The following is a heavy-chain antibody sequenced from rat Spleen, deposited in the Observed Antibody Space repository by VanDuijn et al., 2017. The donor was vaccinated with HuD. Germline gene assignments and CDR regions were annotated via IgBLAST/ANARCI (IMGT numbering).Heavy chain of an antibody. CDR3: ARRHYGYTDYFDY. Sequence: EVQLVESDGGLVQPGRSLELSCAASGFIFSNYGMAWVRQAPTKGLEWVATISSDGGRNFYRDSVKGRFTISRDNAKSTLSLQMDSLRSEDTATYYCARRHYGYTDYFDYWGQGVMVTVSS. CDR2: ISSDGGRN. D-gene: IGHD1-9*01. CDR1: GFIFSNYG. V-gene: IGHV5-29*01. J-gene: IGHJ2*01.